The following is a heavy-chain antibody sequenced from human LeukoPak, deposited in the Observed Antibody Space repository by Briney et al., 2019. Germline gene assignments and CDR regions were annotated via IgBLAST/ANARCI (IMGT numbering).Heavy chain of an antibody. CDR3: ASTSAGTLLYFDY. Sequence: ASVKVSCKASGYTFTGYYMHWVRQAPGQGLEWMGWINPNSGGTNYAQKFQGRVTTTRDTSISTAYMELSRLRSDDTAVYYCASTSAGTLLYFDYWGQGTLVTVSS. CDR2: INPNSGGT. CDR1: GYTFTGYY. D-gene: IGHD6-13*01. V-gene: IGHV1-2*02. J-gene: IGHJ4*02.